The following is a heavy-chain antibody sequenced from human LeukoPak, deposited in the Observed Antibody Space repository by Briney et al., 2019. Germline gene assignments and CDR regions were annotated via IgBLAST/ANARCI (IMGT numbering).Heavy chain of an antibody. CDR2: INTDGDST. Sequence: PGGSLRLSCAASGFTFSSYWMHWVRQAPGKGLVWVSRINTDGDSTTYADSVKGRFTISRDNAKNTLYLQMNSLRAEDTAVYYCARALLAPYYFDYWGQGALVTVSS. J-gene: IGHJ4*02. CDR1: GFTFSSYW. D-gene: IGHD2/OR15-2a*01. CDR3: ARALLAPYYFDY. V-gene: IGHV3-74*01.